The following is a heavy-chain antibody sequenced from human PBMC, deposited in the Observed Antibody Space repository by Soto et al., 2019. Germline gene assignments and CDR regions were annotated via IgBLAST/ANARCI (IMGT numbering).Heavy chain of an antibody. V-gene: IGHV3-30-3*01. Sequence: VQLVESGGGVVQPGRSLRLSCAASGFTFSSYAMHWVRQAPGKGLEWVAVISYDGSNKYYADSVKGRFTISRDNSKNTLYLQMNSLRAEDTAVYYCARDLDPFFYSGYDLVPNPSHFDYWGQGTLVTVSS. J-gene: IGHJ4*02. D-gene: IGHD5-12*01. CDR2: ISYDGSNK. CDR3: ARDLDPFFYSGYDLVPNPSHFDY. CDR1: GFTFSSYA.